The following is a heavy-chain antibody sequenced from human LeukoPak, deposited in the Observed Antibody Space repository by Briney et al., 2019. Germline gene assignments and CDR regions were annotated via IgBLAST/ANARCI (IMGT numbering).Heavy chain of an antibody. V-gene: IGHV4-34*01. CDR3: ASCSSSSGCDY. CDR2: INHSGST. CDR1: GGSFSDYY. D-gene: IGHD6-6*01. J-gene: IGHJ4*02. Sequence: PSETLSLTCAVYGGSFSDYYWSWIRQPPGKGLEWIGEINHSGSTNYNPSLKSRVTISVDTSKNQFSLKLSSVTAADTAVYYCASCSSSSGCDYWGRGTLVTVSS.